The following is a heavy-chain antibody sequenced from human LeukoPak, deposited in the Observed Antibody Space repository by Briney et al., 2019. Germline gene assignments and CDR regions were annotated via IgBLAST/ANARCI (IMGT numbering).Heavy chain of an antibody. CDR1: GGTFSSYA. D-gene: IGHD5-18*01. V-gene: IGHV1-69*04. J-gene: IGHJ4*02. CDR2: IIPILGIA. Sequence: GSSVKVSCKASGGTFSSYAISWVRQAPGQGLEWMGRIIPILGIANYAQKFQGRVTITADKSTSTAYMELSSLRSEDTAVYYCAGASTAMVTSYWGQGTLVTVSS. CDR3: AGASTAMVTSY.